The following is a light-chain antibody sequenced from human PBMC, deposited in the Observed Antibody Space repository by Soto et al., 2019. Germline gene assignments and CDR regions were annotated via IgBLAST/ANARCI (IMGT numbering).Light chain of an antibody. CDR1: QDIIND. J-gene: IGKJ4*01. CDR3: QQYDNVPLT. Sequence: DIQMTQSPSSLSASVGDRVTITCQASQDIINDLNWYQQKPGKAPKVLIYEASNLETGVPSRFSGSGSGTDFTFTISSLQPEDIATYFCQQYDNVPLTFGGGTKVEIK. V-gene: IGKV1-33*01. CDR2: EAS.